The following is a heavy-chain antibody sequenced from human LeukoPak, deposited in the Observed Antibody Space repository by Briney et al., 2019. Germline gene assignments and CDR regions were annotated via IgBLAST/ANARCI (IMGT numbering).Heavy chain of an antibody. Sequence: SVKVSRKASGGTFSSYAISWVRQAPGQGLEWMGRIIPILGIANYAQKFQGRVTITADKSTSTAYMELSSLRSEDTAVYYCARDYYGSGSYPSPPSPHLWGRGTLVTVSS. CDR2: IIPILGIA. V-gene: IGHV1-69*04. CDR3: ARDYYGSGSYPSPPSPHL. D-gene: IGHD3-10*01. J-gene: IGHJ2*01. CDR1: GGTFSSYA.